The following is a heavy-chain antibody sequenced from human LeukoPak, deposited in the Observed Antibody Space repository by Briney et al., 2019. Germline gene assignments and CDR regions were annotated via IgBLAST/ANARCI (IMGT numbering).Heavy chain of an antibody. CDR1: GYTFTGYY. Sequence: GASVKVSCKASGYTFTGYYMHWVRQAPGQGLEWMGWINPNSGGTNYAQKFQGRVTMTRDTSISTAYMELTTLKSDDTAVYYCARDPISAPGILDYWGQGTLVTVSS. CDR2: INPNSGGT. CDR3: ARDPISAPGILDY. D-gene: IGHD6-13*01. V-gene: IGHV1-2*02. J-gene: IGHJ4*02.